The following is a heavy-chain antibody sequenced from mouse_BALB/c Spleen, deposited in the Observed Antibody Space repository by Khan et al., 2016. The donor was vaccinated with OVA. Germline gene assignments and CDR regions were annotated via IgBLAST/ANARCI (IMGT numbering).Heavy chain of an antibody. J-gene: IGHJ2*01. CDR3: AREDALYHFDH. Sequence: VQLQQSGAELVRPGASVKLSCKTSGYIFTSYWIHWVKQRSGQGLEWIARIYPGTDNXYYNEKFKDKATLTADKSSSTAYMQLSSLKSDDSDVYFCAREDALYHFDHWGQGTTLTVSS. CDR1: GYIFTSYW. V-gene: IGHV1S132*01. CDR2: IYPGTDNX.